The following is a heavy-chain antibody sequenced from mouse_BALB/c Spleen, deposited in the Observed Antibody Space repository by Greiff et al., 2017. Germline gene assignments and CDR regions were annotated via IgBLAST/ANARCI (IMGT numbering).Heavy chain of an antibody. CDR1: GYTFSSYW. CDR3: ARSPYGKPGFAY. CDR2: ILPGSGST. J-gene: IGHJ3*01. Sequence: QVQLKQSGAELMKPGASVKISCKATGYTFSSYWIEWVKQRPGHGLEWIGEILPGSGSTNYNEKFKGKATFTADTSSNTAYMQLSSLTSEDSAVYYCARSPYGKPGFAYWGQGTLVTVSA. V-gene: IGHV1-9*01. D-gene: IGHD2-1*01.